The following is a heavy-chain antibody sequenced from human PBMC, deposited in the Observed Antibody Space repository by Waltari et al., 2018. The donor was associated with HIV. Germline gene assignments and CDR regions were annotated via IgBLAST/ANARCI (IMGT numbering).Heavy chain of an antibody. Sequence: EVQLVESGGGLVQPGRSLRLSCAASGFTFDDYAMHWVRQAPGEGLECVAGISWNSGSIGYEDSVKGRFTISRDNAKNSVYLEMNSLRTEDTALYYCAKGPFDYWGQGTLVTVSS. CDR3: AKGPFDY. CDR2: ISWNSGSI. V-gene: IGHV3-9*01. J-gene: IGHJ4*02. CDR1: GFTFDDYA.